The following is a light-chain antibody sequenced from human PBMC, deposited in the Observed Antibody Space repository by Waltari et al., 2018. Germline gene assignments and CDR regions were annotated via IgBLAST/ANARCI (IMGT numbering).Light chain of an antibody. CDR3: ATWDDSQRV. J-gene: IGLJ1*01. Sequence: QSVLTQPPSASGTPGQRVTISCSGSNSNIGSNSVCWFQQLPGTAPKLLIYGNDHRTQGVPDRFSGSKSGTSASRAISGLQSEDEADYYCATWDDSQRVFGTGTKVTVL. CDR2: GND. V-gene: IGLV1-44*01. CDR1: NSNIGSNS.